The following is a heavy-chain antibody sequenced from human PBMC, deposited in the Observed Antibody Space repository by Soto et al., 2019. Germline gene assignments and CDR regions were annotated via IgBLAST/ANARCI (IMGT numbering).Heavy chain of an antibody. CDR3: ARGDCSSTSCSYGMDV. V-gene: IGHV3-30-3*01. D-gene: IGHD2-2*01. Sequence: QAGGSLRLSCAASGFTFSSYAMHWVRQAPGKGLEWVAVISYDGSNKYYADSVKGRFTISRDNSKNTLYLQMNSLRAEDTAVYYCARGDCSSTSCSYGMDVWGQGTTVTVSS. CDR2: ISYDGSNK. J-gene: IGHJ6*02. CDR1: GFTFSSYA.